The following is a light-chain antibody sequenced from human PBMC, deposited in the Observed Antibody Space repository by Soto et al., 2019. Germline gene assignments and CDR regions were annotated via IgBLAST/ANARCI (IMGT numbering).Light chain of an antibody. Sequence: QSVLTQPPSASGSPGQSVTISCTGTSSDVGGYNYVSWYQQLPGKAPKLMIYEVSKRPSGVPDRFSGSKSGNTASLTVSGLQAEDEADYHCSSSAGSLNVVFGGGTKLTVL. V-gene: IGLV2-8*01. J-gene: IGLJ2*01. CDR3: SSSAGSLNVV. CDR2: EVS. CDR1: SSDVGGYNY.